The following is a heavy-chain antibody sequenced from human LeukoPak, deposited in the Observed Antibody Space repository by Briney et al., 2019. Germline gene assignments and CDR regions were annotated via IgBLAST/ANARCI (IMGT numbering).Heavy chain of an antibody. CDR3: ARGPNLTPTVTTSIPSYYFDY. CDR2: IYYSGST. CDR1: GGSISSSSYY. J-gene: IGHJ4*02. Sequence: SETLSLTCTVSGGSISSSSYYWGWIRQPPGKGLEWIGSIYYSGSTYYNPSLKSRVTISVDTSKNQFSLKLSSVTAADTAVYYCARGPNLTPTVTTSIPSYYFDYWGQGTLVTVSS. V-gene: IGHV4-39*07. D-gene: IGHD4-17*01.